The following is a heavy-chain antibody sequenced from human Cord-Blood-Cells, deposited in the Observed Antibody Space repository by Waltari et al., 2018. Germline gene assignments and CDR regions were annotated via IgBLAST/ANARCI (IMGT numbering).Heavy chain of an antibody. D-gene: IGHD3-10*01. J-gene: IGHJ4*02. Sequence: QVQLVGSGGGVVQPGRSRRLSCAASGFTFSSYAMHWVRQAPGKGLERVAVISYDGSNKYYADSVQGRVTISRDKSKSTLYLQMTSLRAEDTAVYYCARGSLGQRYYYCSGSYLDYFDYWGQGTLVTVSS. CDR2: ISYDGSNK. CDR3: ARGSLGQRYYYCSGSYLDYFDY. CDR1: GFTFSSYA. V-gene: IGHV3-30*04.